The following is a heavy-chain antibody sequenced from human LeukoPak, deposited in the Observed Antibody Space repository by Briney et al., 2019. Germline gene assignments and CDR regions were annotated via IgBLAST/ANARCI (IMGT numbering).Heavy chain of an antibody. CDR1: GYTFTIYY. CDR2: INSSGGST. D-gene: IGHD1-26*01. J-gene: IGHJ3*02. CDR3: IVGELLRADAFDI. Sequence: ASVKVSCKASGYTFTIYYMHWVRQAPGQGLEWMGIINSSGGSTSYAQKFQGRVTMTSDTSTSTVYMELSSLRSEDTAVYYCIVGELLRADAFDIWGQGTMVTVSS. V-gene: IGHV1-46*01.